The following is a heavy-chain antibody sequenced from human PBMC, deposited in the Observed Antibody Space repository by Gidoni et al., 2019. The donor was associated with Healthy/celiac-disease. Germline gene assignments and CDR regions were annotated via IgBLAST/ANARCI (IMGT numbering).Heavy chain of an antibody. CDR3: ARDIVIG. CDR1: GFTFSRYA. V-gene: IGHV3-30-3*01. Sequence: QVQLVESGGGVVQPGRSLRLSCAASGFTFSRYAMHWVRQAPGKGLEWVAVISYDGSNKYYADSVKGRFTISRDNSKNTLYLQMNSLRAEDTAVYYCARDIVIGWGQGTLVTVSS. CDR2: ISYDGSNK. D-gene: IGHD1-26*01. J-gene: IGHJ4*02.